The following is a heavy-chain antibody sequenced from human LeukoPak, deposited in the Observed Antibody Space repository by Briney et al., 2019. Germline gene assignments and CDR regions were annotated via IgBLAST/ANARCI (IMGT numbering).Heavy chain of an antibody. D-gene: IGHD6-19*01. Sequence: ASVKVSCKASGGTFSSYAINWVRQAPGQGLEWMGGIIPIFGTANYAQKFQGRVTITTDESTSTAYMELSSLRSEDTAVYYCARDPGIAVAGTDVFDYWGQGTLVTVSS. V-gene: IGHV1-69*05. CDR3: ARDPGIAVAGTDVFDY. CDR1: GGTFSSYA. J-gene: IGHJ4*02. CDR2: IIPIFGTA.